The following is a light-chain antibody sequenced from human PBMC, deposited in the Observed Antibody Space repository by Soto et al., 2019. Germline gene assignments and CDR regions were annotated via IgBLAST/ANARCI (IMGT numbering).Light chain of an antibody. CDR1: LTISTY. V-gene: IGKV1-39*01. CDR3: QQSYSDLT. Sequence: IQLTQSPSSRSASIGDTVTITCRASLTISTYLNWYQQKAGTAPKLLIYAASTLQSGVPSRFSGSGSGTDFTLTISSLQPEDFATYYCQQSYSDLTFGQGTKVDIK. J-gene: IGKJ1*01. CDR2: AAS.